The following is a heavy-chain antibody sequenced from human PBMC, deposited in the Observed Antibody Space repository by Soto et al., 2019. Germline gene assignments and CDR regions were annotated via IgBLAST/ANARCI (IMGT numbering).Heavy chain of an antibody. V-gene: IGHV4-30-4*01. CDR1: GGSISSGDYY. D-gene: IGHD6-25*01. Sequence: ASETLSLTCTVSGGSISSGDYYWSWIRQPPGKGLEWIGYIYYSGSTYYNPSLKSRLTISVDPSKNQFSLKLTSVTAADTAVYFCARNISLSGQDWFDPWGQGTLVTVSS. CDR3: ARNISLSGQDWFDP. CDR2: IYYSGST. J-gene: IGHJ5*02.